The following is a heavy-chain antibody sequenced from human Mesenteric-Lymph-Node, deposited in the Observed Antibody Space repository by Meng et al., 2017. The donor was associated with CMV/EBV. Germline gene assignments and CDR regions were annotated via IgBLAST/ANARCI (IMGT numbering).Heavy chain of an antibody. D-gene: IGHD2-15*01. CDR2: INHSGVT. V-gene: IGHV4-34*01. CDR1: VGSFSGYY. CDR3: ARGSDIPVNNY. J-gene: IGHJ4*02. Sequence: QVQLQQWGAGLLKPSETLSLTCAVYVGSFSGYYWSWIRQPPGKGLEWIGEINHSGVTNYNPSLKSRVTISLDRSKNQFSLKLSSVTAENTAVYYCARGSDIPVNNYWGQGTLVTVSS.